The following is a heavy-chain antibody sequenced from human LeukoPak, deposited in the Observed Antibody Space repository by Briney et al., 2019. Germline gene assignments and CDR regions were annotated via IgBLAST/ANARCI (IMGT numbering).Heavy chain of an antibody. CDR2: IYYSGST. CDR3: ARVTSDYDSSGYSHPFDY. V-gene: IGHV4-59*01. CDR1: GGSISSYY. Sequence: PSETLSLTCTVSGGSISSYYWSWIRQPPGKGLEWIGYIYYSGSTNYNPSLKSRVTISVDTSKNQFSLKLSSVTAADTAVYYCARVTSDYDSSGYSHPFDYWGQGTLVTVSS. D-gene: IGHD3-22*01. J-gene: IGHJ4*02.